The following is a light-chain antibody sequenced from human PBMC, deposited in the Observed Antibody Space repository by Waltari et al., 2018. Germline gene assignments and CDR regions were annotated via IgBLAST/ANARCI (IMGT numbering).Light chain of an antibody. J-gene: IGLJ2*01. Sequence: SYELTQPPSVSVSPGQTATITCSGDLLTKKFTYWFQQKSGQAPVMVIYWDTNELSAIPERVSGSRSGATAALTITGGQVEDEADYYCYSTDIFRSERGVFGGGTKLLVL. CDR2: WDT. V-gene: IGLV3-10*01. CDR1: LLTKKF. CDR3: YSTDIFRSERGV.